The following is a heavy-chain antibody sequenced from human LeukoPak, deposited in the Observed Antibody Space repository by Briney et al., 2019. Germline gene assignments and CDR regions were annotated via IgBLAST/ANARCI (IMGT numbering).Heavy chain of an antibody. CDR2: MNPNSGNT. J-gene: IGHJ4*02. CDR3: AREAGGGNYYDSSGFDY. D-gene: IGHD3-22*01. V-gene: IGHV1-8*01. CDR1: GYTFTSYD. Sequence: GASVKVSCKASGYTFTSYDINWVRQATGQGLEWMGWMNPNSGNTGYAQKFQGRVTMTRNTSISTAYMELSSLRSEDTTVYYCAREAGGGNYYDSSGFDYWGQGTLVTVSS.